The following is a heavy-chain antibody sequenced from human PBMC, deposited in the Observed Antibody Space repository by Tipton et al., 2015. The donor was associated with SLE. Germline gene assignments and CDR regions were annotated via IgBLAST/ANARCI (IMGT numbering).Heavy chain of an antibody. CDR3: ARHVYCSGGSCYSGDYFDY. Sequence: TLSLTCAVYGGSFSGYYWSWIRQPPGKGLEWIGEINYSGSTYYNPSLKSRVTISVDTSKNQFSLKLSSVTAADTAVYYCARHVYCSGGSCYSGDYFDYWGQGTLVTVSS. D-gene: IGHD2-15*01. CDR1: GGSFSGYY. V-gene: IGHV4-34*01. J-gene: IGHJ4*02. CDR2: INYSGST.